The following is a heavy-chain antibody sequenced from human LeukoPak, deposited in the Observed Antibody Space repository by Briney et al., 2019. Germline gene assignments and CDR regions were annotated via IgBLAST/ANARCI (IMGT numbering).Heavy chain of an antibody. CDR1: DASISSYY. D-gene: IGHD3-22*01. Sequence: SETLSLTCTVSDASISSYYWSWIRQPPGKGLEWIGYISYSGSTNYNPSLKSRVTISVDTSKNQFSLKLTSVTTADTAVYYCTRGSIAYYYMDVWGKGTTVTISS. CDR3: TRGSIAYYYMDV. CDR2: ISYSGST. V-gene: IGHV4-59*01. J-gene: IGHJ6*03.